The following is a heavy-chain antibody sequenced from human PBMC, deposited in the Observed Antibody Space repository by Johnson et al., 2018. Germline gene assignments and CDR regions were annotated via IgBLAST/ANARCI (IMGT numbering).Heavy chain of an antibody. CDR1: GFTFSNAW. V-gene: IGHV3-15*07. Sequence: VQLQESGGGLVKPGGSPRGSCAASGFTFSNAWMNWVRQAPGKGLEWVGRIKSKSDGGTTDFAAPVKGRFTISRDDSQNTLFLQMNSLKIEDTAVYYFTQLGGSGSFYPYYYYYMDVWGKGTTVTVSS. J-gene: IGHJ6*03. CDR3: TQLGGSGSFYPYYYYYMDV. D-gene: IGHD3-10*01. CDR2: IKSKSDGGTT.